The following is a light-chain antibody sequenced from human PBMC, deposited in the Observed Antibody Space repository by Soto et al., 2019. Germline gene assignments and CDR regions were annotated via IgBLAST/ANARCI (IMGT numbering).Light chain of an antibody. J-gene: IGKJ1*01. CDR2: GAS. V-gene: IGKV3-20*01. Sequence: EIVLTQSPVTLYLSPGERATLSCRASQSVSSSYLAWYQQKPGQAPRLLIYGASSRATGIPDRFSGSGSGTDFTLTISRLEPEDFAVYYCHQYGSSSWTFGQGTKVDIK. CDR1: QSVSSSY. CDR3: HQYGSSSWT.